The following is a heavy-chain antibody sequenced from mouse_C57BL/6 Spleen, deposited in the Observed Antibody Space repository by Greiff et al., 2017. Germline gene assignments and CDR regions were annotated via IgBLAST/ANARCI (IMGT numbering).Heavy chain of an antibody. J-gene: IGHJ4*01. Sequence: VQLQQSVPELVKPGASVKIPCKASGYTFTDYNMDWVKQSHGQSLEWIGDINPNNGGTNYNQKFKGKATLTVDKSSSTAYMELRSLTSEDTAVYYCARILYAMDYWGQGTSVTVSS. CDR2: INPNNGGT. CDR3: ARILYAMDY. CDR1: GYTFTDYN. V-gene: IGHV1-18*01.